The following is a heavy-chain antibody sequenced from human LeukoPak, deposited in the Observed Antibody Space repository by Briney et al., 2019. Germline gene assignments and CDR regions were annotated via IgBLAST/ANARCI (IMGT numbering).Heavy chain of an antibody. V-gene: IGHV3-9*01. CDR3: AKGVVTAIPFYFDY. J-gene: IGHJ4*02. D-gene: IGHD2-21*02. CDR2: ISWNSGGI. Sequence: GGSLRLSCAASGLTFGDYAMHWVRQAPGKGLEWVSGISWNSGGIGYADSVKGRFTISRDNAKNSLYLQMNSLRAEDTALYYCAKGVVTAIPFYFDYWGQGTLVTVSS. CDR1: GLTFGDYA.